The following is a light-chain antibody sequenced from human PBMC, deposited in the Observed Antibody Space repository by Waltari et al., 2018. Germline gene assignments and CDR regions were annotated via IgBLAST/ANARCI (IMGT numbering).Light chain of an antibody. J-gene: IGLJ2*01. V-gene: IGLV2-11*01. CDR3: CSYAGSYSYVL. CDR1: SSDVGGYKS. CDR2: DVT. Sequence: QSALTQPRSVSGSPGQSVTISCTGTSSDVGGYKSVSWYQQHPGKAPKLMIYDVTQRPSGVPDRISGSKSGSTASLTISGLQAEDEADYYCCSYAGSYSYVLFGGGTELTVL.